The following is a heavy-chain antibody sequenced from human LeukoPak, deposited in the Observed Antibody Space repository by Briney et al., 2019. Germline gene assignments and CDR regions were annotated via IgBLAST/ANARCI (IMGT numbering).Heavy chain of an antibody. J-gene: IGHJ3*01. V-gene: IGHV1-69*06. CDR1: GGRFKSYG. CDR2: IIPIFDRP. CDR3: ARDAQWELRALDV. D-gene: IGHD1-26*01. Sequence: SVKVSCKTIGGRFKSYGFSWVRQAPGQGLEWMGGIIPIFDRPNYAQKFEGRVTITADKSANTTYMEISSLTSDDTAVYYCARDAQWELRALDVWGRGTMVIVSS.